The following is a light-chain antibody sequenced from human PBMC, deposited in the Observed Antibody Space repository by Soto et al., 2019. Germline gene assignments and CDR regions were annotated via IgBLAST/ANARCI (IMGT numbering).Light chain of an antibody. CDR2: AAS. V-gene: IGKV1-39*01. J-gene: IGKJ5*01. CDR1: QSISSY. CDR3: QQSYSTPIG. Sequence: DIQMTQSPSSLSASVGDRVTITCRASQSISSYLNWYQQKPGKAPKLLIYAASSLQSGVLSRFSGSGSGTDFTLTISSLQPEDFATYYCQQSYSTPIGFGQGTRLEIK.